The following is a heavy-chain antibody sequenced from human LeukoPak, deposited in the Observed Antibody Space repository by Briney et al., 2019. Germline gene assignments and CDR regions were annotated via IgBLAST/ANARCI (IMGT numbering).Heavy chain of an antibody. Sequence: PGGSLRLSCATSGFIFSGYYMSWIRQAPGKGLEWVSYIGGSGNDISYADSVKGRFTISRDNAKGSLYLQMNSLRAADTAVYYCGTHAGRTGSDDWGQGTLVTVSS. CDR1: GFIFSGYY. V-gene: IGHV3-11*01. J-gene: IGHJ4*02. CDR2: IGGSGNDI. D-gene: IGHD3/OR15-3a*01. CDR3: GTHAGRTGSDD.